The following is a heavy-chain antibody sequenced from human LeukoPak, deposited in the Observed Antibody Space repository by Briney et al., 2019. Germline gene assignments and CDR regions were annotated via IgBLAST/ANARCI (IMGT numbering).Heavy chain of an antibody. CDR1: GFTFSDYY. CDR2: ISNSGTTI. Sequence: GGSLRLSCAASGFTFSDYYMRWIRQAPGKGLEWVAYISNSGTTIFYPDSVKGRFTISRDNAKNSLYLQMNSLRAEDTAAYYCAREAWGMDVWGQGTTVTVSS. CDR3: AREAWGMDV. V-gene: IGHV3-11*01. J-gene: IGHJ6*02.